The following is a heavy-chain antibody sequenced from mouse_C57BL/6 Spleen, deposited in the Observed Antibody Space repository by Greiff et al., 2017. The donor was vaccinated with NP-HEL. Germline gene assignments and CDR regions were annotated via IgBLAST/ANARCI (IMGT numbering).Heavy chain of an antibody. V-gene: IGHV1-53*01. CDR3: ARKAIYSISLMDY. J-gene: IGHJ4*01. Sequence: QVQLQQPGTELVKPGASVKLSCKASGYTFTSYWMHWVKQRPGQGLEWIGNINPSNGGTNYNEKFKSKATLTVDKSSSTAYMELRSLTSEDTAVYYCARKAIYSISLMDYWGQGTSVTVSS. CDR2: INPSNGGT. CDR1: GYTFTSYW. D-gene: IGHD2-5*01.